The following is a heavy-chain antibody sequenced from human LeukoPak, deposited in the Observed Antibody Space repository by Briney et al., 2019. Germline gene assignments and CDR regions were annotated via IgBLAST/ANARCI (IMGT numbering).Heavy chain of an antibody. CDR1: TYTGYY. Sequence: ASVKVSCKASTYTGYYMHWVRQAPGQGLEWMGWISPNGAATNYAQKFRGRVTMTGDTSSSTAYMAVNGLTSDDTAVYHCVTSTGYSTSWGAFDIWGQGTMVTVSS. CDR3: VTSTGYSTSWGAFDI. V-gene: IGHV1-2*02. CDR2: ISPNGAAT. D-gene: IGHD2-2*01. J-gene: IGHJ3*02.